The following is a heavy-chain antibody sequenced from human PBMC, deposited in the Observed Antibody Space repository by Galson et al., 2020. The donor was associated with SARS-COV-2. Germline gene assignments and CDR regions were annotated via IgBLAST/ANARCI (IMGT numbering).Heavy chain of an antibody. CDR1: GFTFSSYS. D-gene: IGHD3-22*01. Sequence: NSGGSLRLSCAASGFTFSSYSMNWVRQAPGKGLELVSSISSSSSYIYYADSVKGRFTISRDNAKNSLYLQMNSLRAEDTAVYYCARKRSYYYDSSGYYYDAFDIWGQGTMVTVSS. CDR3: ARKRSYYYDSSGYYYDAFDI. J-gene: IGHJ3*02. V-gene: IGHV3-21*01. CDR2: ISSSSSYI.